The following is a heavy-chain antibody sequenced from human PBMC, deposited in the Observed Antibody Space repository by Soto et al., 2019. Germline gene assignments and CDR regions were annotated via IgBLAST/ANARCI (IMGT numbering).Heavy chain of an antibody. V-gene: IGHV4-28*01. CDR2: IYYSGST. J-gene: IGHJ4*02. CDR1: GYSISSSNW. D-gene: IGHD3-3*01. Sequence: SESLSLPCAVSGYSISSSNWWGWIRQPPGKGLEWIGYIYYSGSTSYNPSLKIRVTMSVDTPKIRFSLKLSSVTAVDTAVYYCARMSRDFWSGYYLDYWDQGTLVTVSS. CDR3: ARMSRDFWSGYYLDY.